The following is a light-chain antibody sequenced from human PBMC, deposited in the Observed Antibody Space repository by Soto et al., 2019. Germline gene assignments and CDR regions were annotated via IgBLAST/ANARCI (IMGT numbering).Light chain of an antibody. J-gene: IGLJ3*02. CDR1: SSDVGGYNY. CDR2: EVT. V-gene: IGLV2-8*01. Sequence: QSALTQPPSASGSPGQSVTISCTGTSSDVGGYNYVSWYQQNPGKAPKLMIYEVTKRPSGVPDRFSGSKSGNTASLTVSGLLAEDEADYYCSSHAGINNVVFGGGTKLTVL. CDR3: SSHAGINNVV.